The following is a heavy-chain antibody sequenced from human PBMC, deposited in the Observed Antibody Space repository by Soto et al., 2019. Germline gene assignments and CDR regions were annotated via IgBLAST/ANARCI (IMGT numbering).Heavy chain of an antibody. Sequence: SETLSLTCTVSGGSISSGGYYWSWIRQHPGKGLEWIGYIFYSGSTNYNPSLESRVTISVDTSKNQLSLKVNSVTAADTAVYYCARHYPIGNNWNYFDYWGQGTLVTVSS. CDR1: GGSISSGGYY. CDR2: IFYSGST. CDR3: ARHYPIGNNWNYFDY. V-gene: IGHV4-61*08. D-gene: IGHD1-1*01. J-gene: IGHJ4*02.